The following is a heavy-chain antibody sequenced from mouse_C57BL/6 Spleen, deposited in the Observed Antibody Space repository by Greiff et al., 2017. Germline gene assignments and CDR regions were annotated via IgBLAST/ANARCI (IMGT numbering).Heavy chain of an antibody. CDR2: IHPNSGST. V-gene: IGHV1-64*01. CDR1: GYTFTSYW. Sequence: QVHVKQPGAELVKPGASVKLSCKASGYTFTSYWMHWVKQRPGQGLEWIGMIHPNSGSTNYNEKFKSKATLTVDKSSSTAYMQLSSLTSEDSAVYYCANRITTVVAYYAMDYWGQGTSVTVSS. J-gene: IGHJ4*01. D-gene: IGHD1-1*01. CDR3: ANRITTVVAYYAMDY.